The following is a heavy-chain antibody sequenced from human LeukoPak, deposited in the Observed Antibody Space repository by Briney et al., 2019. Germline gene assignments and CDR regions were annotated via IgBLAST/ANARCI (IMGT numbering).Heavy chain of an antibody. D-gene: IGHD4-17*01. V-gene: IGHV3-49*04. CDR2: IRGRAHGGRT. CDR3: TRGAVNDYGDGQFFQY. CDR1: GFSFSDYA. Sequence: GRSLRLSCAASGFSFSDYAISWVRQTPEKGLEWVGFIRGRAHGGRTEYAASVKGRFSISRDDYTSIAYLQMNSLEMEDTAVYYCTRGAVNDYGDGQFFQYWGQSTLVTVSS. J-gene: IGHJ1*01.